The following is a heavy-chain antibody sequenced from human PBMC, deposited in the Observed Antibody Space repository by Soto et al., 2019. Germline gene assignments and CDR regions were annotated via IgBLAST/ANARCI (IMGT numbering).Heavy chain of an antibody. CDR1: GYTFASYA. CDR3: ARSIVVVTALDY. Sequence: QVQLVQSGAEEKRPGASVKVSSKAPGYTFASYAMHWVRQAPGERLEWMGWINAGNGNTKYSQKFQGRVTITRDTSASTAYMELSSLRSEDTAVYYCARSIVVVTALDYWGQGTLVTVSS. J-gene: IGHJ4*02. CDR2: INAGNGNT. V-gene: IGHV1-3*05. D-gene: IGHD2-21*02.